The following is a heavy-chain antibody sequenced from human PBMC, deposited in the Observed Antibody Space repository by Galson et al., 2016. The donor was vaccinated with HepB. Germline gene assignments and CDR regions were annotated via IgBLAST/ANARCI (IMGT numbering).Heavy chain of an antibody. Sequence: SLRLSCAGSGFSFSNYAMSWVRQAPGKGLEWVSAISATGGNTNYAESVKGRFTISIDNSRNTVYLAMTTLRAEDTAVYYRASDGRGAYSSSDWFDSWGQGTLVTVSS. J-gene: IGHJ5*01. CDR2: ISATGGNT. CDR1: GFSFSNYA. V-gene: IGHV3-23*01. CDR3: ASDGRGAYSSSDWFDS. D-gene: IGHD3-10*02.